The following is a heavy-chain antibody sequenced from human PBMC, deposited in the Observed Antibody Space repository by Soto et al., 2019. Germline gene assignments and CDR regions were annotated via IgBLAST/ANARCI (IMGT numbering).Heavy chain of an antibody. CDR2: INHSGST. J-gene: IGHJ4*02. V-gene: IGHV4-34*01. CDR3: AREIPVDCSGGSCYQQGSDY. CDR1: GGSFSGYY. D-gene: IGHD2-15*01. Sequence: SETLSLTCAVYGGSFSGYYWSWIRQPPGKGLEWTGEINHSGSTNYNPSLKSRVTISVDTSKNQFSLKLSSVTAADTAVYYCAREIPVDCSGGSCYQQGSDYWGQGTLVTVSS.